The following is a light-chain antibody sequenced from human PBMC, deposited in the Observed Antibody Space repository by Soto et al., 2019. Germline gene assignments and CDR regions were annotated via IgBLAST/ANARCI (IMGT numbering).Light chain of an antibody. V-gene: IGKV3-20*01. CDR3: LQYGVPLWT. CDR1: QSVTANY. CDR2: AAS. J-gene: IGKJ1*01. Sequence: EIALTQSPGTLSLSPGERATLSCRASQSVTANYLAWYQQRPGQAPRLLIYAASIGATGVPDRFSGSGSGTDFTLTISRLEPEDFAAYYCLQYGVPLWTFGQGTTVEIK.